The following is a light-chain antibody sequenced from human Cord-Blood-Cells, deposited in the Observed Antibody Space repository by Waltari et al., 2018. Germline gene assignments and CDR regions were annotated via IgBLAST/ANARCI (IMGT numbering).Light chain of an antibody. CDR1: QSISSH. CDR2: AAS. Sequence: IQMTQSPSSLSASVGDRVTITCRASQSISSHLNWYQQKPGKAPKLLIYAASSLQSGVPSRFSGSGSGTDFTLTISSLQPEDFATYYCQQSYSTPYTFGQGTKVEIK. V-gene: IGKV1-39*01. CDR3: QQSYSTPYT. J-gene: IGKJ2*01.